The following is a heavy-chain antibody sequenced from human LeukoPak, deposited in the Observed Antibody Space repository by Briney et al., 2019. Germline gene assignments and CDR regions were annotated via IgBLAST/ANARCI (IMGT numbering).Heavy chain of an antibody. J-gene: IGHJ4*02. V-gene: IGHV4-39*07. CDR1: GGSISSSSYY. CDR2: IYHSGST. Sequence: SETLSLTCTVSGGSISSSSYYWGWIRQPPGKGLEWIGSIYHSGSTYYNPSLKSRVTISVDTSKNQFSLKLSSVTAADTAVYYCARDLQLWYFSYWGQGTLVTVSS. D-gene: IGHD5-18*01. CDR3: ARDLQLWYFSY.